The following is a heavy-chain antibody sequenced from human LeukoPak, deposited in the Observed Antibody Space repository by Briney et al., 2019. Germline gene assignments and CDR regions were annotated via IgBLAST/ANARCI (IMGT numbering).Heavy chain of an antibody. Sequence: ESGPALVKPTQTLTLTCTFSGFSLSTSGTCVSWIRQPPGKALEWLARIDWDDDKYYSTSLKTRLTISKDTSKNQVVLTMTNMDPVDTATYYCARSYNYDILTGYAYYFDYWGQGTLVTVSS. D-gene: IGHD3-9*01. J-gene: IGHJ4*02. CDR2: IDWDDDK. CDR1: GFSLSTSGTC. V-gene: IGHV2-70*11. CDR3: ARSYNYDILTGYAYYFDY.